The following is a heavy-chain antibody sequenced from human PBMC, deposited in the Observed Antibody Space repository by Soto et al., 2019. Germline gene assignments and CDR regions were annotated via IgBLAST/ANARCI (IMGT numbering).Heavy chain of an antibody. CDR1: GYTFTSYA. Sequence: ASVKVSCKASGYTFTSYAMHWVRQAPGQRLEWMGWINAGNGNTKYSQKFQGRVTITRDTSASTAYMELRSLRSEDTAVYYCARGNTTYDFWSGYYPPGAFDIWGQGTMVTVSS. J-gene: IGHJ3*02. D-gene: IGHD3-3*01. CDR3: ARGNTTYDFWSGYYPPGAFDI. V-gene: IGHV1-3*01. CDR2: INAGNGNT.